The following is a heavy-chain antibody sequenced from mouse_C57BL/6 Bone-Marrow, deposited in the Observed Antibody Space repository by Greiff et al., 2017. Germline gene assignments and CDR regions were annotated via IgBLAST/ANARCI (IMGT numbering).Heavy chain of an antibody. CDR2: IHPNSGST. CDR3: ERPLRLRFYWYFDV. J-gene: IGHJ1*03. D-gene: IGHD3-2*02. Sequence: QVQLQQPGAELVKPGASVKLSCKASGYTFTSYWMHWVKQRPGQGLEWIGMIHPNSGSTNSNEKFKSKATLTVDKSSSTAYMQLSSLTSEDSAVYYCERPLRLRFYWYFDVWGTGTTVTVSS. V-gene: IGHV1-64*01. CDR1: GYTFTSYW.